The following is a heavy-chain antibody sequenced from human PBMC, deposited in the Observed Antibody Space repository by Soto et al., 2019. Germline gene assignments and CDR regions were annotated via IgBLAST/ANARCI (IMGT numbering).Heavy chain of an antibody. V-gene: IGHV1-18*04. CDR2: ISAYNGNT. J-gene: IGHJ4*02. CDR3: ARDLDGYTDY. Sequence: GASVKVSFTDSGYTFTSYGISCVRQAPGQGLEWMGWISAYNGNTNYAQKLQGRVTMTTDTSTSTAYMELRSLRSDDTAVYYCARDLDGYTDYWGQGTLVTVSS. D-gene: IGHD5-12*01. CDR1: GYTFTSYG.